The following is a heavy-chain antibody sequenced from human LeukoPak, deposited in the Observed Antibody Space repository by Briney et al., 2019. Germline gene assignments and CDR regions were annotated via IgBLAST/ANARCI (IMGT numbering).Heavy chain of an antibody. CDR3: ATQEETYYVPLDY. CDR2: ISSSSSYI. Sequence: GGSLRLSCAASGFTFSSYSMNWVRQAPGKGLEWVSSISSSSSYIYYADSVKGRFTISRDNAKNSLYLQMNSLRAEDTAVYYCATQEETYYVPLDYWGQGTLVTVSS. CDR1: GFTFSSYS. J-gene: IGHJ4*02. D-gene: IGHD3-22*01. V-gene: IGHV3-21*01.